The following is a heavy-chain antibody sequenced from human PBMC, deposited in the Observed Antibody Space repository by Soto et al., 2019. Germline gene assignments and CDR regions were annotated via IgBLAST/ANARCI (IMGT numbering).Heavy chain of an antibody. Sequence: TSETLSLTCTVSGGSISSGGYYWSWIRQHPGKGLEWIGYIYYSGSTYYNPSLKSRVTISVDTSKNQFSLKLSSVTAADTAVYYCARGGYYDSSGYLFDYWGQGTLVTVSS. CDR1: GGSISSGGYY. CDR3: ARGGYYDSSGYLFDY. J-gene: IGHJ4*02. D-gene: IGHD3-22*01. V-gene: IGHV4-31*03. CDR2: IYYSGST.